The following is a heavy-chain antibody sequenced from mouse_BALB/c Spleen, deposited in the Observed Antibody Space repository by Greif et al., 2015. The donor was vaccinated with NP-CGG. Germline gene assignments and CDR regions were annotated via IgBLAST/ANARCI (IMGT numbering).Heavy chain of an antibody. D-gene: IGHD2-2*01. CDR1: GFTFSDFY. J-gene: IGHJ1*01. V-gene: IGHV7-1*02. Sequence: EVKLVESGGGLVQPGGSLRLSCATSGFTFSDFYMEWVRQPPGKRLEWIAASRNKANDYTTEYSASVKGWFIVSRDTSQGILYLQMNALRAEDTAIYYCARDDGYYWYFDVWGAGTTVTVSS. CDR2: SRNKANDYTT. CDR3: ARDDGYYWYFDV.